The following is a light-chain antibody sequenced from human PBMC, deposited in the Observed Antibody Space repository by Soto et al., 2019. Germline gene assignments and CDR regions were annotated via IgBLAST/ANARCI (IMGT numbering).Light chain of an antibody. CDR1: QSVSSN. J-gene: IGKJ5*01. Sequence: IVMTQSPAALSVSPWERATLSCRASQSVSSNLAWYQQKPGQAPRLLIYGASSRATGIPDRFSGSGSGTDFTLTISRLEPEDFAMYYCQQYGSTPYTFGQGTRLEIK. CDR2: GAS. CDR3: QQYGSTPYT. V-gene: IGKV3-20*01.